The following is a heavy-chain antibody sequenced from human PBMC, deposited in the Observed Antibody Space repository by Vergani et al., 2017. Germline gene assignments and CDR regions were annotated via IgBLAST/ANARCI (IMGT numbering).Heavy chain of an antibody. J-gene: IGHJ4*02. CDR1: GYNFTSYW. CDR2: IYPGDSDT. CDR3: ARRSYCSSTSCYIDY. Sequence: EVQLVQSGAEVKKPGESLKISCKGSGYNFTSYWIGWVRQMPGKGLEWMGIIYPGDSDTRYSPSFQGQVTISADKSISTAYLQWSSLKASDTAMYYCARRSYCSSTSCYIDYWGQGTLVTVSS. D-gene: IGHD2-2*02. V-gene: IGHV5-51*01.